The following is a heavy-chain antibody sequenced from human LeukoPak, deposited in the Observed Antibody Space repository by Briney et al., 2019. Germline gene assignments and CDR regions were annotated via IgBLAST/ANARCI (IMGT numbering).Heavy chain of an antibody. CDR3: ARDLDGSGRAFDY. D-gene: IGHD3-10*01. CDR2: ISSSATTV. CDR1: GFTLSSNS. V-gene: IGHV3-48*02. J-gene: IGHJ4*02. Sequence: GGSLRLSCAATGFTLSSNSMNWVRQAPGKGLEWVSYISSSATTVHYADSVKGRFTISRDNAKNSLYLQMNSLRDEDTAVHYCARDLDGSGRAFDYWGPGTLVTVSP.